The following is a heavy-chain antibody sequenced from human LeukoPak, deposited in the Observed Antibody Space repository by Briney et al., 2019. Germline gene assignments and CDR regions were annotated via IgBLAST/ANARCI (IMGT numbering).Heavy chain of an antibody. CDR1: GGSISRSSYY. CDR3: ARHHFGQQLA. V-gene: IGHV4-39*01. J-gene: IGHJ5*02. Sequence: PSETLSLTCTVSGGSISRSSYYWGWIRQPPGKGLEWIGNIYDSGSTYYNPSLKSRVTISVDTSKKKFSLKLSSVTAADTAVDDCARHHFGQQLAWGQGTLVTVSS. CDR2: IYDSGST. D-gene: IGHD6-13*01.